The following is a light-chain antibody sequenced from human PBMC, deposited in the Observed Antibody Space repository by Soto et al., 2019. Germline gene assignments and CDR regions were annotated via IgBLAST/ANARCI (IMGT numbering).Light chain of an antibody. CDR2: DAP. V-gene: IGKV3-11*01. J-gene: IGKJ5*01. CDR1: QNINRY. Sequence: ETVLTQSPATLSLSPGGRATLSGRASQNINRYLPWYHQNPGQPPRLLIYDAPTRDTGIPARFSGSGSGTDFTLTISSLEPEDFAVYYCQQRSNWPSTCGQGTRLEIK. CDR3: QQRSNWPST.